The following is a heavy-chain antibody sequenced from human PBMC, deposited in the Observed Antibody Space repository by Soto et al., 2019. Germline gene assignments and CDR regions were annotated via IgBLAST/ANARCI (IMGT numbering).Heavy chain of an antibody. CDR1: GASIRTSY. CDR3: ARLPAVSGSLAWLDP. V-gene: IGHV4-59*08. D-gene: IGHD3-10*01. CDR2: IYHSGTT. J-gene: IGHJ5*02. Sequence: QVQLQESGPGLVRPSETLSLTCTVSGASIRTSYWTWIRQPPGKGLEWIAYIYHSGTTNYNPSLKSRATISADTSKNQLSLKLNSVTAADTAVYYCARLPAVSGSLAWLDPWGQGTLVIVSS.